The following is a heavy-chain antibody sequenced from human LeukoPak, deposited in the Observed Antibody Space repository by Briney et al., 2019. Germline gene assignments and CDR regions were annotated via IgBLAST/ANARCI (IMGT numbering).Heavy chain of an antibody. D-gene: IGHD6-6*01. CDR1: GFTFSTYA. CDR2: ISGSGDST. V-gene: IGHV3-23*01. Sequence: PGGSLRLSCAASGFTFSTYALTWVRQAPGKGLEWVSGISGSGDSTYYADSVKGRFTISRDNSKNTLFLQMNSLRAEDTAVYYCAKEHDSSSVFDYWGQGTLVTVSS. CDR3: AKEHDSSSVFDY. J-gene: IGHJ4*02.